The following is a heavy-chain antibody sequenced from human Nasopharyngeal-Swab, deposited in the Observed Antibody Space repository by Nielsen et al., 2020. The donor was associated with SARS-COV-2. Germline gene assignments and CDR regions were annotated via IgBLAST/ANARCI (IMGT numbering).Heavy chain of an antibody. CDR2: IYSGGST. Sequence: GESLKISCAASGFTVSSNYMSWVRQAPGKGLEWVSVIYSGGSTYYADSVKGRFTISRDNSKNTLYLQMNSLKTEDTAVYYCTTGGVYYYDSSGYYLRSDYWGQGTLVTVSS. V-gene: IGHV3-66*01. CDR3: TTGGVYYYDSSGYYLRSDY. CDR1: GFTVSSNY. D-gene: IGHD3-22*01. J-gene: IGHJ4*02.